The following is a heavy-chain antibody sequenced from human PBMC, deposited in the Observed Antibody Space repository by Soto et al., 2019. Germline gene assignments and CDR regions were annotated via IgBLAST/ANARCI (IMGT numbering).Heavy chain of an antibody. J-gene: IGHJ4*01. CDR1: GGSMSEYF. D-gene: IGHD4-17*01. V-gene: IGHV4-59*01. CDR2: IYYLGST. CDR3: ARDNYGGRLDY. Sequence: SETLSLTCSVSGGSMSEYFWSWIRQSPGKGLEWIGYIYYLGSTDYNPSLKSRVTISVDTSKSQFSLSLTSVTAADTAVYDGARDNYGGRLDYWGPGTLVTVSS.